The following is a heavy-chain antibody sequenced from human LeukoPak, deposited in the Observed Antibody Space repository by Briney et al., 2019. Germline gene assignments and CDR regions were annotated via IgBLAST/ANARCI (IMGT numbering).Heavy chain of an antibody. V-gene: IGHV3-23*01. CDR1: GFTFSSYA. CDR3: ARDPPGGGYSGYDFSSDQSY. D-gene: IGHD5-12*01. J-gene: IGHJ4*02. Sequence: PGGSLRLSCAASGFTFSSYAMSWVRQAPGKGLEWVSAISGSGGSTYYADSVKGRFTISRDNSKNTLYLQMNSLRAEDTAVYYCARDPPGGGYSGYDFSSDQSYWGQGTLVTVSS. CDR2: ISGSGGST.